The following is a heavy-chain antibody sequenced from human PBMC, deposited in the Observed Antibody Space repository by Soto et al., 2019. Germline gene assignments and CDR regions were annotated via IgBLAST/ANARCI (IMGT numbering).Heavy chain of an antibody. V-gene: IGHV3-23*01. D-gene: IGHD6-19*01. CDR1: GFTFSSYA. Sequence: EVQLLESGVGLVQPGGSLRLSCAASGFTFSSYAMSWVRQAPGKGLEWVSTISGSAGSTYYADYADSVKGRFTISRDKSKNTLYLQMNSLRAEDTAIYYCARSIAVAGTLEGGYFDYWGQGILVTVSS. CDR3: ARSIAVAGTLEGGYFDY. J-gene: IGHJ4*02. CDR2: ISGSAGSTYYA.